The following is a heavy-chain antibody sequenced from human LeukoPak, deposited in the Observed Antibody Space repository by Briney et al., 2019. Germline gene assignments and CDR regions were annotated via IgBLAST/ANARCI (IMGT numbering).Heavy chain of an antibody. J-gene: IGHJ4*02. CDR1: GFTFSSYS. V-gene: IGHV3-48*01. D-gene: IGHD3-10*01. Sequence: GSLRLSCAAYGFTFSSYSINWVRRAPGKGLGGVSYISSSSSTIYYADSVKGRFTISRDNAKNSLYLQMNSLRAEDTAVYYCARAYYGSGSVPFDYWGQGTLVTVSS. CDR3: ARAYYGSGSVPFDY. CDR2: ISSSSSTI.